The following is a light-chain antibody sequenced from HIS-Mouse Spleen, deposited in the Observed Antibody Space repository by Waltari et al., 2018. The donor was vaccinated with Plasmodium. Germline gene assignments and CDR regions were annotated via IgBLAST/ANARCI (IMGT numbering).Light chain of an antibody. CDR3: QAWDSSVV. V-gene: IGLV3-1*01. CDR1: QLGDKY. CDR2: QDS. Sequence: SYELTQPPSVSVSPGQTASITCSGDQLGDKYACWYQQKPGQSPVLVIYQDSKRPSGIPERFSGSNSGNTATLTISGTQAMDEADYYCQAWDSSVVFGGGIKLTVL. J-gene: IGLJ2*01.